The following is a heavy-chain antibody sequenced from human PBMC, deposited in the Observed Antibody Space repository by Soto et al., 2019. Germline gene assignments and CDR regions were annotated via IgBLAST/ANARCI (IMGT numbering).Heavy chain of an antibody. V-gene: IGHV3-33*01. D-gene: IGHD3-3*01. J-gene: IGHJ6*02. CDR3: ARDGGSYDFWSGSHYYYGMDV. CDR2: IWYDGSNK. Sequence: GGSLILSCAASGFTFSSYGMQWVRQSPGKGLDGVAVIWYDGSNKYYADSVKGRFTISRDNSKNTLYLQMNSLRAEDTAVYYCARDGGSYDFWSGSHYYYGMDVWGQGTTVTVSS. CDR1: GFTFSSYG.